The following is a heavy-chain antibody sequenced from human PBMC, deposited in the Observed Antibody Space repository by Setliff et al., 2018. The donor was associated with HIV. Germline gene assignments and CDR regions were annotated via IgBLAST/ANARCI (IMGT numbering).Heavy chain of an antibody. CDR1: GYTLTTYG. CDR2: INTETGNP. D-gene: IGHD1-26*01. CDR3: ARVGSYWSTFDY. Sequence: GASVKVSCKASGYTLTTYGISWVRQAPGQGPEWMGWINTETGNPMYAQGFRGRLAFSLDTSVSTAYLQITSLKTEDTAMYYCARVGSYWSTFDYWGQGALVTVSS. J-gene: IGHJ4*02. V-gene: IGHV7-4-1*02.